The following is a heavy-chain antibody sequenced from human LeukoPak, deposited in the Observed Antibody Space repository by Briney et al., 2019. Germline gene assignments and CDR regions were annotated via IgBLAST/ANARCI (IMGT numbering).Heavy chain of an antibody. CDR1: GYSFTTYW. J-gene: IGHJ5*02. CDR3: ARGGYSAFTGWFDP. CDR2: IYPGDSVS. V-gene: IGHV5-51*01. Sequence: GESLRISCQGSGYSFTTYWIAWVRQMPGKGLEWMGIIYPGDSVSRYSPSFQGQVIISADKSINTAYLQWSSLKASDTAMYYCARGGYSAFTGWFDPWGQGTLVTVSS. D-gene: IGHD5-18*01.